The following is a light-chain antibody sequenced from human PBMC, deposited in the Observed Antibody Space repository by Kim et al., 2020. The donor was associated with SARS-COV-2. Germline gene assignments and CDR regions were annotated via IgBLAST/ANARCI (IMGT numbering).Light chain of an antibody. Sequence: VARGPTARMTCGRDNIEKRNVHGYQQRPGQAPILVIYRDSKRPSGIPERVSGSNSGNTATLTISRVQARDEADYYCQVWDGRAVVFGGGTQLTVL. CDR2: RDS. J-gene: IGLJ2*01. CDR1: NIEKRN. CDR3: QVWDGRAVV. V-gene: IGLV3-9*01.